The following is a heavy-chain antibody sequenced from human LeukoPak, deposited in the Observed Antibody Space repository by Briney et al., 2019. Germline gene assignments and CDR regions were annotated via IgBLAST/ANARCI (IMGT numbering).Heavy chain of an antibody. V-gene: IGHV4-4*07. CDR1: GGPLSSYY. CDR2: IYTSGST. Sequence: SETLFLTCSGSGGPLSSYYWNWIRQPAAKGLEWIGRIYTSGSTNYNPSLKSRVTISVESYKNQFSLKLSSVTAADTAVYYCARGKTGWFGELFGQKRSYYFDYCGQGTLVTVSS. D-gene: IGHD3-10*01. J-gene: IGHJ4*02. CDR3: ARGKTGWFGELFGQKRSYYFDY.